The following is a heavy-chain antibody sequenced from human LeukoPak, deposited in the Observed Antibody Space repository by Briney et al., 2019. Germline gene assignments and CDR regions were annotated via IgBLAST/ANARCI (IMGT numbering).Heavy chain of an antibody. Sequence: SVKVSCKASGGTFSSYAISWVRQAPGQGLAWMGGIIPIFGTANYAQKSQGRVTITTDESTSTAYMELSSLRSEDTAVYYCARGPADSYYFDYWGQGTLVTVSS. CDR3: ARGPADSYYFDY. V-gene: IGHV1-69*05. CDR2: IIPIFGTA. J-gene: IGHJ4*02. D-gene: IGHD4-11*01. CDR1: GGTFSSYA.